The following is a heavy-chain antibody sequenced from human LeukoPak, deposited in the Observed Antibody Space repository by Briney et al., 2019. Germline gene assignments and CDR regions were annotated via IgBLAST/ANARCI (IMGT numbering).Heavy chain of an antibody. V-gene: IGHV3-7*01. CDR2: IKQDGSEK. Sequence: GGSLRLSCAASGFTFSSYWMSWVRQAPGKGLEWVANIKQDGSEKYYVDSVKGRFTISRDNAKNSLYLQMNSLRAEDTAVYYCARVRGSGSYSRGYYYYMDVWGKGTTVTVSS. D-gene: IGHD1-26*01. J-gene: IGHJ6*03. CDR3: ARVRGSGSYSRGYYYYMDV. CDR1: GFTFSSYW.